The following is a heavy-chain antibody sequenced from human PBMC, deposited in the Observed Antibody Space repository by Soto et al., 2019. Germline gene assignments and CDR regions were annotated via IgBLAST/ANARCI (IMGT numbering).Heavy chain of an antibody. Sequence: ASVKVSCKASGYTFTSYYMHWVRQAPGQGLEWMGIISPSGGSTSYAQKFQGRVTMTTDTSTSTAYMELRSLRSDDTAVYYCARAGRGRFAFDIWGQGTMVTVSS. V-gene: IGHV1-46*01. J-gene: IGHJ3*02. CDR2: ISPSGGST. D-gene: IGHD1-26*01. CDR3: ARAGRGRFAFDI. CDR1: GYTFTSYY.